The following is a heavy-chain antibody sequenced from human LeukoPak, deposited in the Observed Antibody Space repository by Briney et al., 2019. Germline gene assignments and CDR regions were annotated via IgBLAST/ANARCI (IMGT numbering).Heavy chain of an antibody. Sequence: PSETLSLTCTVSGGSISSSSYYWGWIRQPPGKGLEWIGTIYHSGSTYYNPSLKSRVTISVDTSKNQFSLKLSSVTAADTAVYYCASLGYMGWFDPWGQGTLVTVSS. D-gene: IGHD5-24*01. J-gene: IGHJ5*02. CDR2: IYHSGST. CDR1: GGSISSSSYY. V-gene: IGHV4-39*07. CDR3: ASLGYMGWFDP.